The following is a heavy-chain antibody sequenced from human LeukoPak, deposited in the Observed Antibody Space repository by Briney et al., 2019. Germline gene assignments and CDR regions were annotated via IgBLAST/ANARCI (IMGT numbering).Heavy chain of an antibody. CDR3: ARGQADHEYGMDV. J-gene: IGHJ6*02. CDR1: GGTFSSYA. Sequence: ASVKVSCKASGGTFSSYAISWVRQAPGQGLEWMGRIIPILGIANYAQKFQGRVTITADKSTSTAYMELSSLRSEDTAVYYCARGQADHEYGMDVWGQGTTVTVSS. CDR2: IIPILGIA. V-gene: IGHV1-69*04.